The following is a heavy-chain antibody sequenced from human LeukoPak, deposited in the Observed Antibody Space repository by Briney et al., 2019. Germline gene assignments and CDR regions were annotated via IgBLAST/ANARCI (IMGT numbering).Heavy chain of an antibody. CDR3: ARGGGSYYH. Sequence: SQTLSLTCAISGDSVSSNSAAWNWIRQSPSRGLEWLGRTYKSKWYYDYAVSVKSRITINPDTTKNQFSLQLNFVTPEDTAVYYCARGGGSYYHWGQGTLVTVSS. V-gene: IGHV6-1*01. D-gene: IGHD1-26*01. CDR2: TYKSKWYY. J-gene: IGHJ5*02. CDR1: GDSVSSNSAA.